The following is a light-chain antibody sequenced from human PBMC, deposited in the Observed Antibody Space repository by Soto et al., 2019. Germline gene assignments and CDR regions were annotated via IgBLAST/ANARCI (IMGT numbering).Light chain of an antibody. Sequence: IGMTQSPGTLSVTQGERATLSCRASQTIDTNLAWYQQKPGQAPRLLIFAASTRATGIPARFSGSGSGTEFTLTISSLQSEDFAVYYCHQYYSWPRGTFGQGTKVDIK. CDR3: HQYYSWPRGT. CDR1: QTIDTN. V-gene: IGKV3-15*01. J-gene: IGKJ1*01. CDR2: AAS.